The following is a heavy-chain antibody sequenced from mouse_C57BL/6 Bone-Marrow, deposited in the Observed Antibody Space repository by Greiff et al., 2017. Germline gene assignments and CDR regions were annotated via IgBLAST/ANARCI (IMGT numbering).Heavy chain of an antibody. V-gene: IGHV14-3*01. J-gene: IGHJ1*03. CDR2: IDPANGNA. D-gene: IGHD1-1*01. Sequence: EVQLQESVAELVRPGASVKLSCTASGFNIKNTYMHWVKQRPELGLEWLGRIDPANGNAKYAPKFQGKATMTADTSSNTAYLQLSSLTSEDTAIYYCASDYYGSSRSDVWGTGTTVTVPS. CDR1: GFNIKNTY. CDR3: ASDYYGSSRSDV.